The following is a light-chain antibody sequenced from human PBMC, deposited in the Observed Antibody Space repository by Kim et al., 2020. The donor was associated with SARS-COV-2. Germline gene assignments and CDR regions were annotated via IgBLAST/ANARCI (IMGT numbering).Light chain of an antibody. Sequence: DIQMTQSPSTLSASVGDRVTITCRASQIIDTFLAWYQQKPGKAPNLLIYQASNLQIGVPSRFSGSGSGAEFTLTISSLQPDDFATYYCQHYIRFPYTFGQGTKVEI. J-gene: IGKJ2*01. CDR3: QHYIRFPYT. V-gene: IGKV1-5*03. CDR1: QIIDTF. CDR2: QAS.